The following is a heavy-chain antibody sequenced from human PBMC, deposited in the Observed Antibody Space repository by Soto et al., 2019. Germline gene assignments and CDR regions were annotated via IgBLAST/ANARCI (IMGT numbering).Heavy chain of an antibody. V-gene: IGHV3-20*01. CDR2: INWNGGST. CDR3: ARDRGLGDFWSGYSSSWFDP. Sequence: WGALRNPCAALWFTFVDYSMRRVRQKPGKGRGWFSGINWNGGSTGYADSVKGRFTISRDNAKNSLYLQMNSLRAEDTALYHCARDRGLGDFWSGYSSSWFDPWGQGTLVTVSS. D-gene: IGHD3-3*01. CDR1: WFTFVDYS. J-gene: IGHJ5*02.